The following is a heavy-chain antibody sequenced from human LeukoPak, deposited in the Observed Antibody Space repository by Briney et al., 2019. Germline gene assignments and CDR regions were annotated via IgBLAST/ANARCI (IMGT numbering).Heavy chain of an antibody. D-gene: IGHD1-1*01. CDR1: GGSISSSSYY. J-gene: IGHJ4*02. V-gene: IGHV4-39*01. Sequence: PSETLSLTCTVSGGSISSSSYYWGWIRQPPGKGLEWIGSIYYSGSTYYNPSLKSRVTISVDTSKNQFSLKLSSVTAADTAVYYCARGLDLFDYWGQGILVTVSS. CDR2: IYYSGST. CDR3: ARGLDLFDY.